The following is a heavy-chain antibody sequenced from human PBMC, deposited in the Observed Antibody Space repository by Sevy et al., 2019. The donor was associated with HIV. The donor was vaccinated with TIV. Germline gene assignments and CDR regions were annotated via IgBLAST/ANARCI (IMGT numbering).Heavy chain of an antibody. CDR3: ARGGDYYDSSGYFDY. CDR1: GFTFSDHY. V-gene: IGHV3-72*01. Sequence: GGSLRLSCAASGFTFSDHYMDWVRQAPGKGLEWVGRTRNKANSYTTEYAASVKGRFTFSRDDSKYSLYLQMNSLKTEDMAVYYCARGGDYYDSSGYFDYWGQGTLVTVSS. CDR2: TRNKANSYTT. J-gene: IGHJ4*02. D-gene: IGHD3-22*01.